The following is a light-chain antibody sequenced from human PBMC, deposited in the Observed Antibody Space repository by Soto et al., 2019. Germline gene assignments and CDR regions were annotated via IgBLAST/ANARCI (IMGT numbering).Light chain of an antibody. J-gene: IGKJ2*01. Sequence: DIQMTQSPSTLSASVGDRATITCRASQSTSSWLAWYQQKPGKAPNLLIHDASTVEIGVPSRFSGSGSGTESTLTITVLQPEDFATYDCQQYYSLYTFCQGAVLDIE. V-gene: IGKV1-5*01. CDR3: QQYYSLYT. CDR1: QSTSSW. CDR2: DAS.